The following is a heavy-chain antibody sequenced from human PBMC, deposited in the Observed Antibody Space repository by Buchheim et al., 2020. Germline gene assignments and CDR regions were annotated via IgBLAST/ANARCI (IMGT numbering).Heavy chain of an antibody. Sequence: QVQLQESGPGLVKPSQTLSLTCTVSGGSISSGDYYWSWIRQPPGKGLVWIGYIYYSGSTYYNPSFKIRVTISVDTSKHQFSLKLSAVTAADTAVYYCARGTATGYNWFDPWGQGTL. V-gene: IGHV4-30-4*01. CDR2: IYYSGST. CDR1: GGSISSGDYY. J-gene: IGHJ5*02. D-gene: IGHD5-18*01. CDR3: ARGTATGYNWFDP.